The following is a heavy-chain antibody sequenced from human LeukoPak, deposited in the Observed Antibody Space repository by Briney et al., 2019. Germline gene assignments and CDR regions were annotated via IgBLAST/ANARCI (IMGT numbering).Heavy chain of an antibody. D-gene: IGHD5-18*01. CDR1: GGSISSYY. Sequence: SETLSLTCAVSGGSISSYYWSWIRQPPGKGLEWIGFFYYSGSTNYNPSLKSRVTISVDTSKNHFSLKLSSVTAADTAVYYCARGPGGYSYGYYFDYRGQGTLVTVSS. V-gene: IGHV4-59*01. J-gene: IGHJ4*02. CDR3: ARGPGGYSYGYYFDY. CDR2: FYYSGST.